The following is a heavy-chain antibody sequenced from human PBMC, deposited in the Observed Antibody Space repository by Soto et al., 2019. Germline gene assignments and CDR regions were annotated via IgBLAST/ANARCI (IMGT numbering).Heavy chain of an antibody. D-gene: IGHD1-26*01. CDR3: ARENSGSYHRHFDY. V-gene: IGHV1-18*01. CDR1: GYTLPNFG. CDR2: ISAYTANT. J-gene: IGHJ4*01. Sequence: AAVKFSCKASGYTLPNFGLSWVRQAPGQGLEWMGCISAYTANTNYAQKLQDRVTMTTDTSTSTAFLELRSLRSDDTAVYYCARENSGSYHRHFDYWGQGTLVTVSS.